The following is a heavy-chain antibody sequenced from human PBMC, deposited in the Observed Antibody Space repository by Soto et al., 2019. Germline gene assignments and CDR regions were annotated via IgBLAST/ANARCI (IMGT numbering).Heavy chain of an antibody. J-gene: IGHJ4*02. V-gene: IGHV3-21*01. CDR2: ISSSSSYI. Sequence: PGGSLRLSCAASGFTFSSYSMNWVRQAPGKGLEWVSSISSSSSYIYYADSVKGRFTISRDNAKNSLYLQMNSLRAEDTAVYYCARDLMVRGVIPFDYWGQGTLVTVSS. CDR3: ARDLMVRGVIPFDY. D-gene: IGHD3-10*01. CDR1: GFTFSSYS.